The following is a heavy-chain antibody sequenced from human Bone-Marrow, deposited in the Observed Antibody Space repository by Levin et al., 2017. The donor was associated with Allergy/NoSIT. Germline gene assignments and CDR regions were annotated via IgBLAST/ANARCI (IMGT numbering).Heavy chain of an antibody. Sequence: SGGSLRLSCAASGFTFSSYSMNWVRQAPGKGLEWVSYISSSSSTIYHADSLKGRFTISRDNAKNSLYLQMNSLRAEDQAVYYCARYEYGDYGSELYYEYGMDVWGQGTTVTVSS. V-gene: IGHV3-48*04. CDR2: ISSSSSTI. CDR1: GFTFSSYS. J-gene: IGHJ6*02. CDR3: ARYEYGDYGSELYYEYGMDV. D-gene: IGHD4-17*01.